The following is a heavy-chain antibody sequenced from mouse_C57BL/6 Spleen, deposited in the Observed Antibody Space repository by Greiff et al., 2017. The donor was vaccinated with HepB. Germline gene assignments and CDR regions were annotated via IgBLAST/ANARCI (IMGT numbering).Heavy chain of an antibody. CDR3: ASPHSNYYYYAMDY. Sequence: QVQLQQPGAELVKPGASVKLSCKASGYTFTSYWMQWVKQRPGQGLEWIGEIDPSDSYTNYNQKFKGKATLTVDTSSSTAYMQLSSLTSEDSAVYYCASPHSNYYYYAMDYWGQGTSVTVSS. J-gene: IGHJ4*01. CDR2: IDPSDSYT. CDR1: GYTFTSYW. V-gene: IGHV1-50*01. D-gene: IGHD2-5*01.